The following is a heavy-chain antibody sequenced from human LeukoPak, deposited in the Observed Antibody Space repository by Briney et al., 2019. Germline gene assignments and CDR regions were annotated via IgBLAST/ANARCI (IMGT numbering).Heavy chain of an antibody. CDR1: GFTFSSYE. V-gene: IGHV3-48*03. D-gene: IGHD1-26*01. J-gene: IGHJ4*02. CDR3: AKERGGSYYYFDY. CDR2: ISSSGSTI. Sequence: GGSLRLSCAASGFTFSSYEMNWVRQTPGKGLEWVSYISSSGSTIYYADSVKGRFTISRDNAKNSLYLQMNSLRAEDTAGYYCAKERGGSYYYFDYWGQGTLVTVSS.